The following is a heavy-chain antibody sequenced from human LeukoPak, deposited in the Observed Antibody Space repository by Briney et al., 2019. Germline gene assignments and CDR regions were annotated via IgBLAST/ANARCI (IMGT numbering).Heavy chain of an antibody. D-gene: IGHD4-17*01. CDR1: GYTFTGYY. CDR2: INPNSGGT. V-gene: IGHV1-2*02. CDR3: ARFPVVTTVTTGYYYYMDV. J-gene: IGHJ6*03. Sequence: ASVKVSCKASGYTFTGYYMHWVRQAPGQGLEWMGWINPNSGGTNYAQKFQGRVTMTRDTSISTAYMELSRLRSDDTAVYYCARFPVVTTVTTGYYYYMDVWGKGTTVTVSS.